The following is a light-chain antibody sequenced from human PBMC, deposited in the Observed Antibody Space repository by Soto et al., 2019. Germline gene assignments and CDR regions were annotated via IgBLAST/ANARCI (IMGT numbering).Light chain of an antibody. V-gene: IGKV3D-15*01. J-gene: IGKJ5*01. CDR3: QQRNIWPPVT. CDR1: QSVKSK. Sequence: EIVMTQSPATLSVSPGERATLSCRASQSVKSKLAWYQQRPGLPPRLLFSGASTRATGIPARFSGSGSGTEFTPTISSLEPEDFAVYYCQQRNIWPPVTFGQGTRLEIK. CDR2: GAS.